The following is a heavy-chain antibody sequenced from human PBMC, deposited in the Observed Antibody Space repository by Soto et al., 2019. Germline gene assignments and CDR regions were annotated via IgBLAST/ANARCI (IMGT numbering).Heavy chain of an antibody. Sequence: GESLKISCKGSGYSFTSYWIGWVRQMPGKGLEWIGIIYPGDSDTRYSPSFQGQVTISADKSISTAYLQWSSLKASDTAMYYCARRSSSLDNWFDPWGQGTLVTVS. CDR3: ARRSSSLDNWFDP. J-gene: IGHJ5*02. CDR1: GYSFTSYW. D-gene: IGHD6-13*01. V-gene: IGHV5-51*01. CDR2: IYPGDSDT.